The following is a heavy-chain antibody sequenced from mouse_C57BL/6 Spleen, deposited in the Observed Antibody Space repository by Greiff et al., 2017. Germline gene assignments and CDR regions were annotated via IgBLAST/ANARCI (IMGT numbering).Heavy chain of an antibody. CDR2: IDPSDSST. Sequence: VQLQQPGAELVKPGASVKLSCKASGYTFTSYWMQWVKQRPGQGLEWIGEIDPSDSSTNYNQKFKGKATLTVDTSSSTAYMQLSSLTSEDSAVYYCAKNSYYYAMDDWGQGTSVTVSS. J-gene: IGHJ4*01. CDR3: AKNSYYYAMDD. V-gene: IGHV1-50*01. CDR1: GYTFTSYW. D-gene: IGHD1-2*01.